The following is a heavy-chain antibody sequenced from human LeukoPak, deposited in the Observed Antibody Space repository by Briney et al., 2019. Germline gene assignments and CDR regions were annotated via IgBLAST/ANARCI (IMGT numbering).Heavy chain of an antibody. V-gene: IGHV3-30*04. CDR2: ISYDGSNK. CDR3: ARDSQYYYGSGGDLDY. Sequence: GRSLRLSCAASGFTFSSYAMHWVRQAPGKGLEWVAVISYDGSNKYYADSVKGRFTISRDNFKNTLYLQMNSLRAEDTAVYYCARDSQYYYGSGGDLDYWGQGTLVTVSS. CDR1: GFTFSSYA. D-gene: IGHD3-10*01. J-gene: IGHJ4*02.